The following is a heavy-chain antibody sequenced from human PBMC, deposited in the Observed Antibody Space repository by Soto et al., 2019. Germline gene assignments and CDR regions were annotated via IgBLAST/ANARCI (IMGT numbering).Heavy chain of an antibody. CDR3: ARGTVITMVRGSTTFDY. Sequence: QVQLVESGGGLVKPGGSLRLSCAASGFTFSDYYMSWIRQAPGKGLEWVSYISSSSSYTNYADSVKGRFTISRDNAKNSLYLQMNGLRAEDTAVYYCARGTVITMVRGSTTFDYWGQGTLVTVSS. CDR1: GFTFSDYY. V-gene: IGHV3-11*05. D-gene: IGHD3-10*01. CDR2: ISSSSSYT. J-gene: IGHJ4*02.